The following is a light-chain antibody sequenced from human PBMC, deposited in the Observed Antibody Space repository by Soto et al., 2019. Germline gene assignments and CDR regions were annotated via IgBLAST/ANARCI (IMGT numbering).Light chain of an antibody. Sequence: EIVLTQSPGTLSLSPGERAALSCRASQSLSSSSLAWYQQKPGHGPRLLIYGASRRATGIPDRFSASESGTDFTLTISSLEPEDFAVYYCQQRGKWPSTFGPGTKVEMK. V-gene: IGKV3D-20*02. CDR2: GAS. J-gene: IGKJ2*02. CDR3: QQRGKWPST. CDR1: QSLSSSS.